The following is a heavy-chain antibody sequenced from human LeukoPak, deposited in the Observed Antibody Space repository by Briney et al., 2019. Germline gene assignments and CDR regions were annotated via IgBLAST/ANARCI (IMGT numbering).Heavy chain of an antibody. J-gene: IGHJ6*02. CDR1: GGSISSYY. CDR2: IYYSGST. Sequence: KPSETLSLTCTVSGGSISSYYWSWIRQPPRKGLEWIGYIYYSGSTNYNPSLKSRVTISVDTSKNQFSLKLSSVTAADTAVYYCARDSSGWGTGPRTKYGMDVWGQGTTVTVSS. V-gene: IGHV4-59*01. CDR3: ARDSSGWGTGPRTKYGMDV. D-gene: IGHD6-19*01.